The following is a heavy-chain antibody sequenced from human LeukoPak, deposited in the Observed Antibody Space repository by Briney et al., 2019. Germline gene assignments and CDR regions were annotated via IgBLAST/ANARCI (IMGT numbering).Heavy chain of an antibody. V-gene: IGHV1-69*13. CDR3: ARGRLQVALSSGHLKWLDP. J-gene: IGHJ5*02. D-gene: IGHD3-22*01. CDR1: GGSFRGST. Sequence: SVKVSCKASGGSFRGSTFAWVREAPGRGLEWMGGIIPSFGAPNYALEFQGRATITPDESTSTAYMELSSLRSADTAMYYCARGRLQVALSSGHLKWLDPWGQGSLVTVSS. CDR2: IIPSFGAP.